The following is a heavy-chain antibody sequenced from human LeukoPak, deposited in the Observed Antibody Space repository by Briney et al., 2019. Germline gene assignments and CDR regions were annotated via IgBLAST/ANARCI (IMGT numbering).Heavy chain of an antibody. V-gene: IGHV3-21*01. J-gene: IGHJ6*03. CDR1: GFTFSSYS. Sequence: GGSLRLSCADSGFTFSSYSMNWVRQAPGKGLEWISSISSSGSYIYYPDSVKGRSAMSRDNAKNSLYLQMNSLRAEDTAVYYCARPTDIFYYYMDVLGRGTTVTVS. CDR3: ARPTDIFYYYMDV. D-gene: IGHD1-1*01. CDR2: ISSSGSYI.